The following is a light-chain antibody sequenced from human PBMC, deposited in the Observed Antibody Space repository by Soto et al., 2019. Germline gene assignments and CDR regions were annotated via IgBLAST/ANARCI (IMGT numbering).Light chain of an antibody. J-gene: IGLJ1*01. CDR3: SSYTSSTTRV. CDR2: DVT. Sequence: QSVLTQPASVSGSPGQSITITCTGTSSDVGFYNYVSWYQHHPGKAPKLMIYDVTNRPSGVSSRFSGSKSGNTASLTISGLQAEDEADYYCSSYTSSTTRVFGTGTKVTVL. CDR1: SSDVGFYNY. V-gene: IGLV2-14*03.